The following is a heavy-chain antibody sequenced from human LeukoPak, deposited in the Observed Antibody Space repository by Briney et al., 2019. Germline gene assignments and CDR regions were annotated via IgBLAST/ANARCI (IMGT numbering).Heavy chain of an antibody. Sequence: PGGSLRLSCAASGFTFSSYWMHWVRQAPGKGLGWVSRINSDGSSTSYVDSVKGRFTISRDNSKNTLYLQMNSLRAEDTAVYYCARAGEWSSGWSENNWFDPWGQGTLVTVSS. J-gene: IGHJ5*02. CDR3: ARAGEWSSGWSENNWFDP. V-gene: IGHV3-74*01. D-gene: IGHD6-19*01. CDR1: GFTFSSYW. CDR2: INSDGSST.